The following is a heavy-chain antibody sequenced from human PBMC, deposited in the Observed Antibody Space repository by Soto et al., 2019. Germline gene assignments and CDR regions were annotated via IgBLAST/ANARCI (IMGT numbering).Heavy chain of an antibody. CDR2: VSGGSGVT. D-gene: IGHD5-18*01. V-gene: IGHV3-23*01. Sequence: RGSLSLSCAVSGFSFSTYGVTWVRQAPGKGLEWVCGVSGGSGVTHYADSVKGRFTISRDNSKNTLYLQMNSLRAEDTAVYYCAKDAVDTAMAYWGQGTLVTVSS. CDR3: AKDAVDTAMAY. J-gene: IGHJ4*02. CDR1: GFSFSTYG.